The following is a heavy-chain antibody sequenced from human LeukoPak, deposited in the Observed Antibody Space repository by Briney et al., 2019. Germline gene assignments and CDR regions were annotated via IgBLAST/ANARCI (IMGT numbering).Heavy chain of an antibody. D-gene: IGHD4-11*01. J-gene: IGHJ4*02. CDR1: GGSISSSSYY. CDR2: IYYSGST. V-gene: IGHV4-39*02. CDR3: AAGVYSSFDY. Sequence: SETLSLTCTVSGGSISSSSYYWDWIRQPPGKGLEWIGSIYYSGSTYYNPSLKSRVTISVDTSKNHFSLKLSSVTAADTAVYYCAAGVYSSFDYWGQGTLVTVSS.